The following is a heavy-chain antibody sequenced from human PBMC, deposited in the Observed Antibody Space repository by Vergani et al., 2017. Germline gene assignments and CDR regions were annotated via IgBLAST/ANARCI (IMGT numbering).Heavy chain of an antibody. Sequence: QLQLQESGPGLVKPSATLSLTCSVSGASIRSSNYYWGWIRQPPGKGLEWIASIYYSGSTYYNPSLKSRVTISVDTSKNQFSLELSSVTAADTAVYFCARPSTEEWLVKLGWIDPWGQGILVTVSS. CDR2: IYYSGST. CDR3: ARPSTEEWLVKLGWIDP. D-gene: IGHD6-19*01. J-gene: IGHJ5*02. V-gene: IGHV4-39*01. CDR1: GASIRSSNYY.